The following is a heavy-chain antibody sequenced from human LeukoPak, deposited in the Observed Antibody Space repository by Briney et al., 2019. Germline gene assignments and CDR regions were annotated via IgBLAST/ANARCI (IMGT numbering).Heavy chain of an antibody. CDR1: GYTFTSYG. Sequence: GASAKVSCKASGYTFTSYGISWVRQAPGQGLEWMGWISAYNGNTNYAQKLQGRVTMTTDTSTSTAYMELRSLRSDDTAVYYCARDSYYDILTGYYVGFDYWGQGTLVTVSS. CDR2: ISAYNGNT. V-gene: IGHV1-18*01. D-gene: IGHD3-9*01. J-gene: IGHJ4*02. CDR3: ARDSYYDILTGYYVGFDY.